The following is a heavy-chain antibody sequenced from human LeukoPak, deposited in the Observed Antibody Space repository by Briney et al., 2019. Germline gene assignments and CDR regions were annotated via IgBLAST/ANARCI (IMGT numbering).Heavy chain of an antibody. CDR3: TTGQGYSSSPRRYYNWFDP. D-gene: IGHD6-13*01. CDR2: IPYDGSNK. CDR1: GFTFSTYA. V-gene: IGHV3-30*04. Sequence: GGSLRLSCAASGFTFSTYAMHWVRQAPGKGLEWVAVIPYDGSNKYYADSVKGRFTISRENSKNRLYLQMNSLRAEDTAVYYCTTGQGYSSSPRRYYNWFDPWGQGTLVTVSS. J-gene: IGHJ5*02.